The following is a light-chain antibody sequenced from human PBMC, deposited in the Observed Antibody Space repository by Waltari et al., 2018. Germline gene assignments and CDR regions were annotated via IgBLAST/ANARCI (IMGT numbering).Light chain of an antibody. J-gene: IGKJ5*01. Sequence: DIVLTQSPDSLAVSLGESATINCKSSQSLLSSFNSKTYIAWYQQKPGQPPKLLINWASARGSGVPERFSGSGSETDFTLTISSLQAEDVAVYYCHHYYIPPLTFGQGTRLEIK. CDR2: WAS. V-gene: IGKV4-1*01. CDR3: HHYYIPPLT. CDR1: QSLLSSFNSKTY.